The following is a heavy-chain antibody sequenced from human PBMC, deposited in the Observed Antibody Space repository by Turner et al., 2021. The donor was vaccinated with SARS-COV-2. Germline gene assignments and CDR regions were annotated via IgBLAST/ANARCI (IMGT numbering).Heavy chain of an antibody. Sequence: QVQVVQSGAEVKKPGASVKVSCKVSGYTLTELSMHWVRQAPGKGLEWMGGIIPIFGTPNYAQKFQGRVTITADESTSTAYMELSSLRSEDTAVYYCARDSQWEPLDYWGQGTLVTVSS. CDR2: IIPIFGTP. CDR3: ARDSQWEPLDY. CDR1: GYTLTELS. V-gene: IGHV1-69*13. J-gene: IGHJ4*02. D-gene: IGHD1-26*01.